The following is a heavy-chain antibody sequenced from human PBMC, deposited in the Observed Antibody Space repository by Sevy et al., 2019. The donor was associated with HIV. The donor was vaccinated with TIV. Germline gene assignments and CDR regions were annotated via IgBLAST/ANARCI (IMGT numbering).Heavy chain of an antibody. CDR3: ARGVGLDC. J-gene: IGHJ4*02. CDR1: GFTFSPYW. V-gene: IGHV3-7*01. D-gene: IGHD1-26*01. Sequence: GGSLRLSCAASGFTFSPYWMTWVRQAPGKGLEWVANIRPDGSDKYYVDSVKGRFTISRENAKNSLYLQMNGLRADDTARYYCARGVGLDCWGQGALVTVSS. CDR2: IRPDGSDK.